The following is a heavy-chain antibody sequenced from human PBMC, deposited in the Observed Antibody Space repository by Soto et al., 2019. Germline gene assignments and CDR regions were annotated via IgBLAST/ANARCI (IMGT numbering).Heavy chain of an antibody. CDR3: ARGCGWAGSTNCPMVD. CDR1: GFTFSSCS. J-gene: IGHJ4*02. V-gene: IGHV3-23*01. D-gene: IGHD2-2*01. Sequence: GGTLRLSCTVSGFTFSSCSFSWVRLPPRQGKERVSTGSSSGGSTYYAHSVKGRFTISRDNAKNPLYLQMSCVRAEDTAVYYCARGCGWAGSTNCPMVDWGQGTLVTVSS. CDR2: GSSSGGST.